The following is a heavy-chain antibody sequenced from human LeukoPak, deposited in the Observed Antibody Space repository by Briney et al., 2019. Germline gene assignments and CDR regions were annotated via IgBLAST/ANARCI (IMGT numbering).Heavy chain of an antibody. CDR3: ARDGGYRSSWNRFDY. CDR2: ISSSSSTI. Sequence: GGSLRLSCAASGFTFSSYNMNWVRQAPGKGLEWVSYISSSSSTIYYADSVKGRFTISRDNAKNSLYLQMNSLRAEDAAVYYCARDGGYRSSWNRFDYWGQGTLVTVSS. CDR1: GFTFSSYN. V-gene: IGHV3-48*01. D-gene: IGHD6-13*01. J-gene: IGHJ4*02.